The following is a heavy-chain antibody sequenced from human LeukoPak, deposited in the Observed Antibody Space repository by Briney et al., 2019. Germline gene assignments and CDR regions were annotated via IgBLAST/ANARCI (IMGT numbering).Heavy chain of an antibody. V-gene: IGHV3-48*01. J-gene: IGHJ5*02. CDR1: GFTFSSYA. D-gene: IGHD1-1*01. CDR2: ISSSSSTI. Sequence: GRSLRLSCAASGFTFSSYAMHWVRQAPGKGLEWVSYISSSSSTIYHADSVKGRFTISRDNAKNSLYLQMNSLRAEDTAVYYCARDPRVITNWDVNWFDPWGQGTLVTVSS. CDR3: ARDPRVITNWDVNWFDP.